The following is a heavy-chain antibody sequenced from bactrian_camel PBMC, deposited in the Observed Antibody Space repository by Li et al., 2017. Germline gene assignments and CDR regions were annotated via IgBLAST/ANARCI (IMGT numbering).Heavy chain of an antibody. V-gene: IGHV3S53*01. D-gene: IGHD2*01. CDR3: AAGRTSTLVPLRYTV. CDR1: VNISSGYC. Sequence: HVQLVESGGGSVQAGGSLRLSCTASVNISSGYCMGWFRQAPGKAREGVAAIDGDGSTTYADSVKGRFTISRDNAKNTLSLQMNSLKPEDTAMYYCAAGRTSTLVPLRYTVWGQGTQVTVS. J-gene: IGHJ4*01. CDR2: IDGDGST.